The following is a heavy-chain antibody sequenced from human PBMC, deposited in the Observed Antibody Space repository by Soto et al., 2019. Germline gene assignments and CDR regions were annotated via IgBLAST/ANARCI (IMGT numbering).Heavy chain of an antibody. CDR3: AKDRGQLWFPYDY. V-gene: IGHV3-23*01. CDR1: GFTFSSYA. CDR2: ISGSGGST. J-gene: IGHJ4*02. D-gene: IGHD5-18*01. Sequence: PGGSLRLSYAASGFTFSSYAVSWVRQAPGKGLEWVSAISGSGGSTYYADSVKGRFTISRDNSKNTLYLQMNSLRAEDTAVYYCAKDRGQLWFPYDYWGQGTLVTVSS.